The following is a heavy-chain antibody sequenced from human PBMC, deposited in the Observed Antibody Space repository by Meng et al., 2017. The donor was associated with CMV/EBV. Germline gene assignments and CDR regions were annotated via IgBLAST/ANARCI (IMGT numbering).Heavy chain of an antibody. J-gene: IGHJ6*02. CDR2: INHSGST. V-gene: IGHV4-34*01. CDR1: GGSFSAYY. CDR3: ATRDGRFPGWGSYYYYGMDV. D-gene: IGHD3-16*01. Sequence: GSLRLSCAVYGGSFSAYYCSWIRQPPGKGLEWIGEINHSGSTNYNPSLKSRVTISVDTSKNQFSLKLSSVTAADTAVYYCATRDGRFPGWGSYYYYGMDVWGQGTTVTVSS.